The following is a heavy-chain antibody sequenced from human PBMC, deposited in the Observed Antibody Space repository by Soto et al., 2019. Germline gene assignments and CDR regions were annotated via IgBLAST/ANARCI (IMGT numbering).Heavy chain of an antibody. D-gene: IGHD4-4*01. Sequence: GGSLRLSCAASGFTVSSNYMSWVRQAPGKGLEWVSVIYSGGSTYYADSVKGRFTISRDNSKNTLYLQMNSLRAEDTAVYYCARAPSNYAPLDYWGQGTLVTVSS. CDR1: GFTVSSNY. V-gene: IGHV3-66*01. CDR2: IYSGGST. CDR3: ARAPSNYAPLDY. J-gene: IGHJ4*02.